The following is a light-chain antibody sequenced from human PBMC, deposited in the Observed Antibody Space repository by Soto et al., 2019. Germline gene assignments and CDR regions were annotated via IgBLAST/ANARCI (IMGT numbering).Light chain of an antibody. J-gene: IGKJ1*01. Sequence: EIQVTQSASSLSASVVDRVNLASRGSQSISNFLNWYQQKPGKAPKVLIYAASSFQSGVPSRFSGSGSGTDFALTISSLQPEDFATYYCQQSYSTPRTFGQGTKVDI. CDR2: AAS. V-gene: IGKV1-39*01. CDR1: QSISNF. CDR3: QQSYSTPRT.